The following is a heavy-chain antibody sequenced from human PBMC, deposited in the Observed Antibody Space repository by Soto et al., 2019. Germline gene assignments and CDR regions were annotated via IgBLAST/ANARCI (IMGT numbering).Heavy chain of an antibody. V-gene: IGHV1-69*02. Sequence: QVQLVQSGPEVKKPGSSVKVSCTASGGTFNSYTLNWVRQAPGQRPEWVGRVNPIVGMSTSASKFQGRVTLTADKSTNRAHMDLTGLKSEDTAVYYCATSYGSGSTHFDSWGQGTLVTVAS. D-gene: IGHD3-10*01. CDR1: GGTFNSYT. CDR3: ATSYGSGSTHFDS. J-gene: IGHJ4*02. CDR2: VNPIVGMS.